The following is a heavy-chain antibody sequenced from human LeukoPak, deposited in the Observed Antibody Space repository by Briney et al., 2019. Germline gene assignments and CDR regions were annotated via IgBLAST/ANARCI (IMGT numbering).Heavy chain of an antibody. CDR2: ISGSGGST. D-gene: IGHD3-22*01. Sequence: QPGGSLRLSCAASGFTFSSYAMSWVRQAPGKGLEWVSVISGSGGSTYYADSVKGRFTISRDNSKNTLYLQMNSLRAEDTAVYYCAKGPSTYYYDSSGSPFDYWGQGTLVTVSS. J-gene: IGHJ4*02. CDR1: GFTFSSYA. V-gene: IGHV3-23*01. CDR3: AKGPSTYYYDSSGSPFDY.